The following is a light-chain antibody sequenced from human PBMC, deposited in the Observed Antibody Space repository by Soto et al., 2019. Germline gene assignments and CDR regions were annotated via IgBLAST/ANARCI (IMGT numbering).Light chain of an antibody. V-gene: IGKV1-39*01. CDR3: QQTSRTPKT. CDR1: QSIGNW. Sequence: DIQMTQSPSTLSASVGDRVVIPCRASQSIGNWLAWYQQKPGKAPKLLIYAASSLQSGVPSRFSGSGSGTDFTLTISSLQPEDFATYYCQQTSRTPKTFGQGTKVDI. J-gene: IGKJ1*01. CDR2: AAS.